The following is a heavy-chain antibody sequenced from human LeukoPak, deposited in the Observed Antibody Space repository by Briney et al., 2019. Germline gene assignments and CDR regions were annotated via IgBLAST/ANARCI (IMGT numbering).Heavy chain of an antibody. J-gene: IGHJ4*02. D-gene: IGHD5-18*01. Sequence: GSLRLSCAASGFTFSSYSMNWVRQAPGKGLEWIGEINHSGSTNYNPSLKSRVTISVDTSKNQFSLKLSSVTAADTAVYYCARMDTAMVSGLGYWGQGTLVTVSA. CDR1: GFTFSSYS. CDR2: INHSGST. V-gene: IGHV4-34*08. CDR3: ARMDTAMVSGLGY.